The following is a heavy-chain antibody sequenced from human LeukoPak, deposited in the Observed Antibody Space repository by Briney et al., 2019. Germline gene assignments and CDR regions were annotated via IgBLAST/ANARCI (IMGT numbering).Heavy chain of an antibody. D-gene: IGHD3-22*01. V-gene: IGHV4-4*02. CDR1: GGSINSPNW. CDR3: ARVSMDSDGYH. Sequence: SETLSPTCAVSGGSINSPNWWTWVRQPPGKGLEWIGEILHSGSTNYNPSLKSRITISVDKSRNQFPLKLNSVTAADTAVYYCARVSMDSDGYHWGQGTLVTVSS. CDR2: ILHSGST. J-gene: IGHJ5*02.